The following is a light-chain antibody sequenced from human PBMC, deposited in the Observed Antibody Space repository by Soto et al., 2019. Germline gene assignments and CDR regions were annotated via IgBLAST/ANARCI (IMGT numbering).Light chain of an antibody. CDR3: LQDYNYPRT. CDR1: QDIRTE. J-gene: IGKJ1*01. Sequence: ALQMTQSPSSLSASVGDRVTITCRASQDIRTELGWYQQKPGKAPKLLIYGATTLQSGVPSRFSGSGSGTXXXXXXXXLQPEDFATYYCLQDYNYPRTFGQGTKVEVK. CDR2: GAT. V-gene: IGKV1-6*01.